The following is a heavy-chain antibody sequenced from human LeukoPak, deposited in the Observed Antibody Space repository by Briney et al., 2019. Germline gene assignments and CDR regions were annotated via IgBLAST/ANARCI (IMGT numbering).Heavy chain of an antibody. CDR3: ARGDGYNDAEYLQH. D-gene: IGHD5-24*01. Sequence: PGRSLSLSCAASGFTFSSYGMHWVRHAPGKGLEGGAVIWYDGSNKYYGDAVKGRFTISRDNSKKTLYLQMNSLRGEDTAVYYCARGDGYNDAEYLQHWGQGTLVTVS. J-gene: IGHJ1*01. CDR2: IWYDGSNK. CDR1: GFTFSSYG. V-gene: IGHV3-33*01.